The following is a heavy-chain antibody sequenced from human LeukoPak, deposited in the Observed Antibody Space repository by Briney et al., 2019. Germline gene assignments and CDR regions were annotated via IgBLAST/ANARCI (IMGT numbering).Heavy chain of an antibody. D-gene: IGHD6-13*01. Sequence: SVKVSCKASGGTFSSYANSWVRQAPGQGLEWMGGIIPIFGTANYAQKFQGRVTITADESTSTAYMELSSLRSEDTAVYYCARVSRYSSSWYDYWGQGTLVTVSS. J-gene: IGHJ4*02. CDR2: IIPIFGTA. V-gene: IGHV1-69*13. CDR1: GGTFSSYA. CDR3: ARVSRYSSSWYDY.